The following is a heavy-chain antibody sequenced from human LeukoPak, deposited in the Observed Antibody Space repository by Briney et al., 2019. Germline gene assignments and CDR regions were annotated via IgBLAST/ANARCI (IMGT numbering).Heavy chain of an antibody. V-gene: IGHV1-2*06. CDR2: MNPNTGAT. Sequence: GASVKASCKPSGYTFTGYYLHWVRQAPGQALEWMGRMNPNTGATMYAQKFQDRVSMSRDTSSSTAYMDLTSLRSDDTAVYFCARDRVGSGWPRPYYFEFWGQGTLVTVSS. D-gene: IGHD6-19*01. CDR1: GYTFTGYY. J-gene: IGHJ4*02. CDR3: ARDRVGSGWPRPYYFEF.